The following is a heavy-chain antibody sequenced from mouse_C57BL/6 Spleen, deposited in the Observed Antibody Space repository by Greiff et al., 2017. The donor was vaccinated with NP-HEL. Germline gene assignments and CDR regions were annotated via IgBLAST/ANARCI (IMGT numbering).Heavy chain of an antibody. CDR2: IDPETGGT. V-gene: IGHV1-15*01. D-gene: IGHD2-4*01. CDR1: GYTFTDYE. Sequence: QVQLQQSGAELVRPGASVTLSCKASGYTFTDYEMHWVKQTPVHGLEWIGAIDPETGGTAYNQKFKGKAILTADKSSSTAYMELRSLTSEDSAVYYCTREGITTLCDYWGQGTTLTVSS. CDR3: TREGITTLCDY. J-gene: IGHJ2*01.